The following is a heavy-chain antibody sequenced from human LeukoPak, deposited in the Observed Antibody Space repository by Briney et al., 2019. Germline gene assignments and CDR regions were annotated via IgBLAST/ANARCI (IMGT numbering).Heavy chain of an antibody. Sequence: PSETLSLTCTVSGGSISSYYWSWIRQPPGKGLEWIGYIYYGGSTNYNPSLKSRVTISVDTSKNQFSLKLSSVTAADTAVYYCARLGGDGYNYAYWGQGTLVTVSS. CDR2: IYYGGST. CDR3: ARLGGDGYNYAY. CDR1: GGSISSYY. J-gene: IGHJ4*02. V-gene: IGHV4-59*08. D-gene: IGHD5-24*01.